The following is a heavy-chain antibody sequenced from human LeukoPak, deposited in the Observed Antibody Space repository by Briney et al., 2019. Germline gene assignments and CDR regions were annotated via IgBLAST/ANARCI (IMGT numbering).Heavy chain of an antibody. J-gene: IGHJ4*02. CDR2: ISSSSSYI. CDR1: GFTFSSYS. Sequence: PGGSLRLSCAASGFTFSSYSMNWVRQAPGKGLEWVSSISSSSSYIYYADSVKGRFTISRDNAKNSLHLQMNSLRAEDTAVYYCARDLGIAAADPDYWGREPWSPSPQ. V-gene: IGHV3-21*01. CDR3: ARDLGIAAADPDY. D-gene: IGHD6-13*01.